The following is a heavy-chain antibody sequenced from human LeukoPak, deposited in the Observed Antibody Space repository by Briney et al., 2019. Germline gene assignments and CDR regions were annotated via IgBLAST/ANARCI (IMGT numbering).Heavy chain of an antibody. Sequence: GGSLRLSCVASGFIFSSYEMNWVRQAPGKGLEWVSYISSSGSTIYYADSVKGRFTISRDNAKNSLYLQMNSLRAEDTAVYYCATSGSDAFDIWGQGTMVTVSS. CDR1: GFIFSSYE. D-gene: IGHD3-10*01. CDR2: ISSSGSTI. J-gene: IGHJ3*02. V-gene: IGHV3-48*03. CDR3: ATSGSDAFDI.